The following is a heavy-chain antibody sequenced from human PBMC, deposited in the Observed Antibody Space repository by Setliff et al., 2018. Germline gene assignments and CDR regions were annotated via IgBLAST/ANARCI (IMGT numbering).Heavy chain of an antibody. CDR2: VYVDGST. V-gene: IGHV4-61*09. D-gene: IGHD3-9*01. Sequence: PSETLSLTCNVSGVSIANTASYGSWIRQPAGKTLEWIGQVYVDGSTNYNPSFESRVSISVDTSKNQFSLKLNSVTAADTAVYYCARAPRYFDPTGSYFDYLGQGTLVTVSS. J-gene: IGHJ4*02. CDR3: ARAPRYFDPTGSYFDY. CDR1: GVSIANTASY.